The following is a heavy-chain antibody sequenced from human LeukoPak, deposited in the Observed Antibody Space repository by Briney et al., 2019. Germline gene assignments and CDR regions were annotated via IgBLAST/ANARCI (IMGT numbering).Heavy chain of an antibody. CDR2: IYYSGST. J-gene: IGHJ5*02. V-gene: IGHV4-39*01. CDR1: GGSISSSSYY. CDR3: ARHRAGITAAGTSWFDP. Sequence: SETLSLTCTVSGGSISSSSYYWGWIRQPPGKGLEWIGSIYYSGSTYYNPSLKSRVTISVDTSKNQFSLKLSSVTAADTAVYYCARHRAGITAAGTSWFDPWGQGTLVAVSS. D-gene: IGHD6-13*01.